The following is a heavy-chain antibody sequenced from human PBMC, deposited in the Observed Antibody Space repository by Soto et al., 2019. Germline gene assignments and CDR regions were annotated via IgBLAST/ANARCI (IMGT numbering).Heavy chain of an antibody. Sequence: SGPTLVNPTQTLTLTCTFSGFSLSTTGVAVGWIRQSPRRALEWLAVIFWNDYKTYSPSLESRLTITKDTSKNQVVLTMTNMDPVDTATYYCAHRPSGWYLFDYWGQGTLVTVSS. D-gene: IGHD6-19*01. CDR3: AHRPSGWYLFDY. J-gene: IGHJ4*02. CDR1: GFSLSTTGVA. V-gene: IGHV2-5*01. CDR2: IFWNDYK.